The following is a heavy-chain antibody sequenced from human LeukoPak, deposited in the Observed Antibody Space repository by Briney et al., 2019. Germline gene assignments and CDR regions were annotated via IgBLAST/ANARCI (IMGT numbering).Heavy chain of an antibody. CDR3: ARGSRFGLNWFDP. J-gene: IGHJ5*02. V-gene: IGHV4-38-2*02. Sequence: SETLSLTCTVSDYSISSGYYWGWIRQPPGKGLEWIGSIYHSGRTYYNPSLKSRVTMSVDRSKNQFSLKLSSVTAADTAVYYCARGSRFGLNWFDPWGQGTLVTVSS. D-gene: IGHD3-16*01. CDR1: DYSISSGYY. CDR2: IYHSGRT.